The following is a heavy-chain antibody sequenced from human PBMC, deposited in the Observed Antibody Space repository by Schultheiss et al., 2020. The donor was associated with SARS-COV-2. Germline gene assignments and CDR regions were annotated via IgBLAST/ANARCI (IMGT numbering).Heavy chain of an antibody. CDR2: ISTSGSTI. CDR3: ARGDTAMATFIMSYYGLDV. CDR1: GFTFSSYE. Sequence: GGSLRLSGAASGFTFSSYEMNWVRQAPGKGLEWVSYISTSGSTIYYADSVKGRFTISRDNAKNSLYLQMNSLRAEDTAVYYCARGDTAMATFIMSYYGLDVWGQGTTVTVSS. V-gene: IGHV3-48*03. J-gene: IGHJ6*02. D-gene: IGHD5-18*01.